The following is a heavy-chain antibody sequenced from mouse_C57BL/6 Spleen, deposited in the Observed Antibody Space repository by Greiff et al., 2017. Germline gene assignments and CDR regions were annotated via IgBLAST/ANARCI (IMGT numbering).Heavy chain of an antibody. CDR3: AKSLDGYDRDY. CDR2: IYPGSGNT. J-gene: IGHJ4*01. CDR1: GYTFTDYY. V-gene: IGHV1-76*01. Sequence: VKLVESGAELVRPGASVKLSCKASGYTFTDYYINWVKQRPGQGLEWIARIYPGSGNTYYNEKFKGKATLTAEKSSSTAYMQLSSLTSVDSAVYFCAKSLDGYDRDYWGQGTSVTVSS.